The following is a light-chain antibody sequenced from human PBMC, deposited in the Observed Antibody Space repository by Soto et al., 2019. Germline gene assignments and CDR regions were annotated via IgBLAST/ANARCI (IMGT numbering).Light chain of an antibody. CDR1: HSVSIIY. J-gene: IGKJ4*01. Sequence: EIGLTQSPGTLSLSPRERATLSFTGLHSVSIIYLAWYKHKAGPATRIIIYVASSMATGIPDRFSGIGSGTDFTFTISRLEPEDFAVYYCQQYGSSPLTFGGGTKVESK. CDR3: QQYGSSPLT. CDR2: VAS. V-gene: IGKV3-20*01.